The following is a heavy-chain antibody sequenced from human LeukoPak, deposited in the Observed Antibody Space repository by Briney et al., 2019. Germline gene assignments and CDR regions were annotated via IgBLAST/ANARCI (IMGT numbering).Heavy chain of an antibody. CDR2: IIPILGIA. V-gene: IGHV1-69*04. J-gene: IGHJ4*02. Sequence: ASVKVSCKASGGTFSSYAISWVRQAPGQGLEWMGRIIPILGIANYAQKFQGRVTITADKSTSTAYMELSSLRSEDTAVYYCAREKNSDVSSDYWGQGTLVTVSS. CDR3: AREKNSDVSSDY. CDR1: GGTFSSYA. D-gene: IGHD4-23*01.